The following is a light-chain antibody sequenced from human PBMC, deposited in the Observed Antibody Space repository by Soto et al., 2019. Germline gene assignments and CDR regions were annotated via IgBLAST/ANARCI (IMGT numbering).Light chain of an antibody. CDR1: SSDVGGYNY. Sequence: QSALTQPASVSGSPGQSITISCTGTSSDVGGYNYVSWYQQHPGQVPKLTIYEVTNRPSGVSSRFSGSKSGNTASLTISGRQAEDEADYYCSSYTNSDTWVFGGGTKVTV. V-gene: IGLV2-14*01. CDR3: SSYTNSDTWV. CDR2: EVT. J-gene: IGLJ3*02.